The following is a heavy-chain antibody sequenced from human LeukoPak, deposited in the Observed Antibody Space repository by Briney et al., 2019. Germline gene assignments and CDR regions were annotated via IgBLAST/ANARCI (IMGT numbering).Heavy chain of an antibody. D-gene: IGHD6-13*01. V-gene: IGHV3-21*01. J-gene: IGHJ4*02. Sequence: GGSLRLSCAASGFTFSSYSMNWVRQAPGKGLEWVSSISSSSSYIYYADLVKGRFTISRDNAKNSLYLQMNSLRAEDTAVYYCATSTAHSSSWYAFDYWGQGTLVTVSS. CDR3: ATSTAHSSSWYAFDY. CDR1: GFTFSSYS. CDR2: ISSSSSYI.